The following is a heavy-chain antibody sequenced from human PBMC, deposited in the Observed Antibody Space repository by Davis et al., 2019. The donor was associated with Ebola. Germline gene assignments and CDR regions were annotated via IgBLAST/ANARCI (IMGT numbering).Heavy chain of an antibody. V-gene: IGHV3-74*01. CDR1: GFTFSSYW. CDR3: ARGATVVKALDY. J-gene: IGHJ4*02. D-gene: IGHD4-23*01. Sequence: PGGSLRLSCAASGFTFSSYWMHWVRQAPGKGLVWVSRINSDGSSTSYADSVKARLTISRDNAKNTLYLQMNSLRAEDTAVYYCARGATVVKALDYWGQGTLVTVSS. CDR2: INSDGSST.